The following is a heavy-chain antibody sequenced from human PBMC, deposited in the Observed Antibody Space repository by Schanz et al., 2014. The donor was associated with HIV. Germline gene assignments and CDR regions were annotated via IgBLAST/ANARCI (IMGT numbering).Heavy chain of an antibody. CDR1: GITFSTSG. CDR3: AREVVVGGKSYFDN. V-gene: IGHV3-33*01. Sequence: QVQLVESGGGVVQPGRSLRLSCAASGITFSTSGMHWVRQAPGKGLEWVAVIWYDGRKKYYADSVKGRFTISRDNSKNTLYLQMNSLRAEDTAVYYCAREVVVGGKSYFDNWGQGTLVTVSS. J-gene: IGHJ4*02. D-gene: IGHD3-22*01. CDR2: IWYDGRKK.